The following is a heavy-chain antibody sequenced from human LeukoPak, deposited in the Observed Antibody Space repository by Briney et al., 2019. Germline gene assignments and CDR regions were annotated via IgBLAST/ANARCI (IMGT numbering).Heavy chain of an antibody. Sequence: GGSLRLSCEASGFTFSDYYMSWIRQAPGKGLEWVSYISSSGRTVYYADSVKGRFTISRDNAKNPLYLQMNSLRAEDTAVYYCAREVGFGGSYFIWGQGTMVTVSS. CDR3: AREVGFGGSYFI. J-gene: IGHJ3*02. V-gene: IGHV3-11*01. D-gene: IGHD1-26*01. CDR1: GFTFSDYY. CDR2: ISSSGRTV.